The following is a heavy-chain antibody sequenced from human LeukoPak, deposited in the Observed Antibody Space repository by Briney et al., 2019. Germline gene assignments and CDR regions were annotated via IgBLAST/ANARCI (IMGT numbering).Heavy chain of an antibody. V-gene: IGHV4-59*08. D-gene: IGHD6-19*01. J-gene: IGHJ3*02. Sequence: SETLSLTCTVSGGSISTYYWSWIRQPPGKGLEWIGYIYYSGSTNYNPSLKSRVTISVDTSKNQFSLRLSSVTAADTAVYYCARLREYSSGINAFDIWGQGTMVTVSS. CDR2: IYYSGST. CDR1: GGSISTYY. CDR3: ARLREYSSGINAFDI.